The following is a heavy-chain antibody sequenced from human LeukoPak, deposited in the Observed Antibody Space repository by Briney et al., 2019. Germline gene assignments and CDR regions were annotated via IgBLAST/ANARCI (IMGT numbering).Heavy chain of an antibody. Sequence: PSETLSLTCAVYGGSFSGYYWGWIRQPPGKGLEWIGSIYYSGSTYYNPSLKSRVTISVDTSKNQFSLKLSSVTAADTAVYYCASRTPTYYYDSSGYYGKYYFDYWGQGTLVTVSS. CDR1: GGSFSGYY. CDR2: IYYSGST. V-gene: IGHV4-39*01. D-gene: IGHD3-22*01. J-gene: IGHJ4*02. CDR3: ASRTPTYYYDSSGYYGKYYFDY.